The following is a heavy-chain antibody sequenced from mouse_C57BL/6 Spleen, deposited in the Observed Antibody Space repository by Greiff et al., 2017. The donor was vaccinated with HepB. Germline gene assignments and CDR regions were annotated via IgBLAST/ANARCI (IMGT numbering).Heavy chain of an antibody. V-gene: IGHV1-50*01. D-gene: IGHD2-4*01. J-gene: IGHJ4*01. CDR3: ARSGIYYDYDGGVYYAMDY. Sequence: VQLQQPGAELVKPGASVKLSCKASGYTFTSYWMQWVKQRPGQGLEWIGEIDPSDSYTTYHQKFKGKATLTVDTSSSTAYMQLSSLTSEDSAVYYCARSGIYYDYDGGVYYAMDYWGQGTSVTVSS. CDR2: IDPSDSYT. CDR1: GYTFTSYW.